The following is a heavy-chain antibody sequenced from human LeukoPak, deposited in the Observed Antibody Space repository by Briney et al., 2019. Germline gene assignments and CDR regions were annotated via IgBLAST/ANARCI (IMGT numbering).Heavy chain of an antibody. CDR3: ARAYSSSWYLNEDYFDY. V-gene: IGHV3-20*04. D-gene: IGHD6-13*01. CDR1: GFTFDDYG. Sequence: GGSLRLSCAASGFTFDDYGLSWVRQVPGKGLEWVSGLNWNGASTGYADSVKGRFTISRDDSKNTLYLQMNSLRAEDTAVYYCARAYSSSWYLNEDYFDYWGQGTLVTVSS. CDR2: LNWNGAST. J-gene: IGHJ4*02.